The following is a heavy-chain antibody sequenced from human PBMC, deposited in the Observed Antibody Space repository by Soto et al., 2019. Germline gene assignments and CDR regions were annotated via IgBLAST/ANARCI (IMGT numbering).Heavy chain of an antibody. Sequence: EVQLVESGGGLVQPGGSLRLSCAASGFTFSSYWMHWVRQAPGKGLVWVSRINSDGSSTSYADSVKGRFTISRDNAKNPLYLQMNSLRAEDTAVYYCARARNWNDGYGMDVWGQGTTVTVSS. V-gene: IGHV3-74*01. CDR3: ARARNWNDGYGMDV. J-gene: IGHJ6*02. CDR2: INSDGSST. D-gene: IGHD1-1*01. CDR1: GFTFSSYW.